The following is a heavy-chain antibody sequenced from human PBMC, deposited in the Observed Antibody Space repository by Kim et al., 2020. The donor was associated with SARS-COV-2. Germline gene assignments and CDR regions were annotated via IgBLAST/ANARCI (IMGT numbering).Heavy chain of an antibody. J-gene: IGHJ6*02. CDR3: ARDKQRPDYSYGMDV. Sequence: SETLSLTCTVSGGSVSSGSYYWSWIRQPPGKGLEWIGYIYYSGSTNYNPSLKSRVTISVDTSKNQFSLKLSSVTAADTAVYYCARDKQRPDYSYGMDVWGQGTTVTVSS. CDR2: IYYSGST. V-gene: IGHV4-61*01. CDR1: GGSVSSGSYY.